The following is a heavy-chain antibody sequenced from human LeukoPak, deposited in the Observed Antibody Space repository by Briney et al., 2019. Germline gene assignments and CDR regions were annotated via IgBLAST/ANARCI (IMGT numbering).Heavy chain of an antibody. D-gene: IGHD3-9*01. CDR3: TRDRARYFDWLEGSY. J-gene: IGHJ4*02. V-gene: IGHV1-2*06. CDR1: GYTFTGYY. CDR2: INPNSGGT. Sequence: GASVKVSCKASGYTFTGYYMHWVRQAPGQGLEWMGRINPNSGGTNYAQKFQGRVTMTRDTSISTAYMELSRLRSDDTAVYYCTRDRARYFDWLEGSYWGQGTLVTVPS.